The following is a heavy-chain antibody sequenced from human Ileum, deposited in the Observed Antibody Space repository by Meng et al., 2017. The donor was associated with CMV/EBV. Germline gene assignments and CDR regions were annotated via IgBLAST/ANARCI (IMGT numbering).Heavy chain of an antibody. CDR3: TTVIGASSWGFDY. CDR2: IKSKTDGGTT. CDR1: GFTVSNAW. D-gene: IGHD6-13*01. Sequence: SGFTVSNAWMSWVRQAPGKGLEWVGRIKSKTDGGTTDYAAPVKGRFTISRDDSKNTLYLQMNSLKTEDTAVYYCTTVIGASSWGFDYWGQGTLVTVSS. J-gene: IGHJ4*02. V-gene: IGHV3-15*01.